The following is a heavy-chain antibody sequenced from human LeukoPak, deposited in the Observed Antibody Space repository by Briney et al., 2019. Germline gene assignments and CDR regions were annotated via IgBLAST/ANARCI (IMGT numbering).Heavy chain of an antibody. J-gene: IGHJ4*02. V-gene: IGHV4-34*01. D-gene: IGHD6-6*01. Sequence: SETLSLTCAVYGGSFSGYYWSWIRQPPGKGLEWIGEINHSGSTNYNPSLESRVTISVDTSKNQFSLKLSSVTAADTAVYYCAGDSSSSHWGQGTLVTVSS. CDR3: AGDSSSSH. CDR2: INHSGST. CDR1: GGSFSGYY.